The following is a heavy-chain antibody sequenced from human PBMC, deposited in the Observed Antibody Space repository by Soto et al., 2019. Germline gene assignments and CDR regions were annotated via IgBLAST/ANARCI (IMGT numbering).Heavy chain of an antibody. CDR1: GFTFTRYS. CDR2: ISSTTNYI. J-gene: IGHJ4*02. Sequence: GGSLRLSCAASGFTFTRYSMNWVRQAPGKGLEWVSSISSTTNYIYYADSMKGRFAVSRDNAKNSVYLEMNSLSAEDTAVYYCARESEDLTSNFDYWGQGTLVTVSS. CDR3: ARESEDLTSNFDY. V-gene: IGHV3-21*01.